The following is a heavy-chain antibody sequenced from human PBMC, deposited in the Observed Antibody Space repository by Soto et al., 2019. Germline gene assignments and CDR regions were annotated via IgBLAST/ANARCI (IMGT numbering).Heavy chain of an antibody. V-gene: IGHV4-30-4*01. Sequence: SETLSLTCTVSGGSISSGDYYWSWIRQPPGTGLEWIGYIYYSGSTYYNPSLKSRVTISVDTSKNQFSLKLSSVTAADTAVYYCARDRVTIFGVARGWFDPWGQGTLVTVSS. J-gene: IGHJ5*02. CDR1: GGSISSGDYY. CDR2: IYYSGST. CDR3: ARDRVTIFGVARGWFDP. D-gene: IGHD3-3*01.